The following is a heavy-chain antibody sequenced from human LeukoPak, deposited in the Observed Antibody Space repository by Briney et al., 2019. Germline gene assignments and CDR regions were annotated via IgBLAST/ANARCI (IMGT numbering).Heavy chain of an antibody. CDR3: AREDDDSNGIDV. CDR2: ISSSSDYI. J-gene: IGHJ6*02. D-gene: IGHD4-11*01. CDR1: GFTFSGYT. Sequence: GGSLRLSCAASGFTFSGYTMKWVRQAPGKGLEWVSSISSSSDYIYYADSVKGRFTISRDNSKNTLYLQMNSLRAEDTAVYYCAREDDDSNGIDVWGHGTTVTVSS. V-gene: IGHV3-21*01.